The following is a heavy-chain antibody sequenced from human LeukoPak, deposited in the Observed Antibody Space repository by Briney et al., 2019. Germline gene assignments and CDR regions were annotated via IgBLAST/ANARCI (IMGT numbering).Heavy chain of an antibody. CDR1: GGSFSGYY. V-gene: IGHV4-34*01. D-gene: IGHD1-26*01. CDR3: ARGVVGGENFDY. Sequence: SETLSLTCAVYGGSFSGYYWSWIRQPPGKGLVWIGEINHSGSTNYNPSLKSRVTISVDTSKNQFSLKLSSVTAADTAVYYCARGVVGGENFDYWGQGTLVTVSS. CDR2: INHSGST. J-gene: IGHJ4*02.